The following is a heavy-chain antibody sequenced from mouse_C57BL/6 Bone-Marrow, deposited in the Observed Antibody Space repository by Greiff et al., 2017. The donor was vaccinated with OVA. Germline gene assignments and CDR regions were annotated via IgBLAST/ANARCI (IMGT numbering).Heavy chain of an antibody. V-gene: IGHV14-4*01. CDR2: IDPENGDT. Sequence: VQLQQSGAELVRPGASVKLSCTASGFNIKDDYMHWVKQRPEQGLEWIGWIDPENGDTEYASKFQGKATITADTASNTAYLQLSSLTSEDTAVYYCTTTFLLPMDYWGQGTSVTVSS. CDR1: GFNIKDDY. CDR3: TTTFLLPMDY. J-gene: IGHJ4*01. D-gene: IGHD2-10*01.